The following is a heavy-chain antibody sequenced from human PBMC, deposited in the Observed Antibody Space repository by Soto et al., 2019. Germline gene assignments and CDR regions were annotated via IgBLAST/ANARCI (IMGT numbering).Heavy chain of an antibody. D-gene: IGHD3-16*01. CDR2: ISSSGGST. J-gene: IGHJ4*02. V-gene: IGHV3-23*01. CDR3: ERTGNGALLLRNFDY. CDR1: GFTSSSYA. Sequence: GGSLRLSCAASGFTSSSYAMSWVRQAPGKGLEWVSAISSSGGSTYFADSVKGRFTISRDNSKNTLSLQMNSLRADDTAVYYCERTGNGALLLRNFDYCGQGNMVAVSS.